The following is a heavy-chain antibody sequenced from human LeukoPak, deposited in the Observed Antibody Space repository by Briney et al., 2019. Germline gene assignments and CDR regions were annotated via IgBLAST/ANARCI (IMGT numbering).Heavy chain of an antibody. CDR1: GFTFSRYW. V-gene: IGHV3-74*01. CDR2: IITDGSST. J-gene: IGHJ6*02. D-gene: IGHD2/OR15-2a*01. CDR3: ASYLTSIPSGMDV. Sequence: PGGSPRLSCAASGFTFSRYWMHWLRQAPGKGAVWVSRIITDGSSTSYADSVKGRFTISRDNGKNTLYLQLNSLRAEDTAVYYCASYLTSIPSGMDVWGQGTTVTVSS.